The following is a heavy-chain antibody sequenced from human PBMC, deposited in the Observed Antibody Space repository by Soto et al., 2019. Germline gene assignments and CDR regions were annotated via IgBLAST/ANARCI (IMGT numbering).Heavy chain of an antibody. CDR1: GFSLSTSGVG. J-gene: IGHJ3*02. V-gene: IGHV2-5*02. CDR3: AHKWLPDDAFDI. D-gene: IGHD3-22*01. CDR2: IYWEDDK. Sequence: QITLKESGPTLVKPTQTLTLTCTFSGFSLSTSGVGVGWIRQPPGKALEWLALIYWEDDKRYSPSLKSRPTTXKXXSKHQVVLTMTNMDPVDTATYSCAHKWLPDDAFDIWGQGTMVTVSS.